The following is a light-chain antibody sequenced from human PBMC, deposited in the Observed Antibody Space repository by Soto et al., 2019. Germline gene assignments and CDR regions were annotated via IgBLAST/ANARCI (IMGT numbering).Light chain of an antibody. Sequence: EIVLTQSPGTLSLSPGERATLSCRASQSVSSSYLAWYQQKPGQAPRLLIYGASSRATGIPARFSGSGSGTDFPLTISRLEPEDFAVYYCHQYGSLYTFGQGTKLEIK. CDR3: HQYGSLYT. CDR2: GAS. CDR1: QSVSSSY. J-gene: IGKJ2*01. V-gene: IGKV3-20*01.